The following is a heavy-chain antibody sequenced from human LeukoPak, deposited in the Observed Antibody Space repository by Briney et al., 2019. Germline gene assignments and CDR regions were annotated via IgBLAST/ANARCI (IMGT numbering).Heavy chain of an antibody. CDR3: ARQYISGQWYFDY. J-gene: IGHJ4*02. D-gene: IGHD5-18*01. CDR1: GFTFSSYA. Sequence: GGSLRLSCAASGFTFSSYAMHWVRQAPGKGLEWVAVISYDGSNKYYADSVKGRFTISRDNSKNTLYLQMNSLIPEDTAVYYCARQYISGQWYFDYWGQGTLVTVSS. CDR2: ISYDGSNK. V-gene: IGHV3-30*04.